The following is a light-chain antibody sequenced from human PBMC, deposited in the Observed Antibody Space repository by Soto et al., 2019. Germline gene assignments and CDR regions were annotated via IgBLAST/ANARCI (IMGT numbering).Light chain of an antibody. CDR1: QSVSSY. V-gene: IGKV3-11*01. J-gene: IGKJ3*01. Sequence: EIVLTQSPATLSLSPGERATLSCRASQSVSSYLAWYQQKPGQAPRLLIYDASTRATGIPARFSGSGSGTDVTHTISSLEPEDFAVYYCQQRSIFGPGSKVDIK. CDR2: DAS. CDR3: QQRSI.